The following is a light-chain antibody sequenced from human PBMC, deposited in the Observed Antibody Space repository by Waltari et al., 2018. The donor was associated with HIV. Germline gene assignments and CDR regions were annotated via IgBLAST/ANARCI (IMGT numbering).Light chain of an antibody. J-gene: IGLJ3*02. CDR2: SNN. CDR3: AAWDDSLNGPM. Sequence: QPVLTQPPSASGTPGPRVTISCSRSGSNLGSTDVKWYQQPPGTAPKLLIYSNNQRPSGVPDRFSGSKSGTSASLAISGLQSEDDADYYCAAWDDSLNGPMFGGGTKLTVL. CDR1: GSNLGSTD. V-gene: IGLV1-44*01.